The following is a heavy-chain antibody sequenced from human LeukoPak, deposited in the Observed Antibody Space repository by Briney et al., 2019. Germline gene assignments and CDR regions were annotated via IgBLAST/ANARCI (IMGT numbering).Heavy chain of an antibody. Sequence: SETLSLTCTASGASITSYYWSWIRQPPGKGLEWIGYISYSGSINLNPSLKSRVTISVDTSKNQFSLKLSSVTAADTAVYYCAREGTAGTNLNWFDPWGQGTLVTVSS. J-gene: IGHJ5*02. CDR3: AREGTAGTNLNWFDP. CDR2: ISYSGSI. V-gene: IGHV4-59*01. CDR1: GASITSYY. D-gene: IGHD1-1*01.